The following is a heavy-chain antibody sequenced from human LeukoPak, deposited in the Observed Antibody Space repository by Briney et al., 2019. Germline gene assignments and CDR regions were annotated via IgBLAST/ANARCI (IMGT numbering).Heavy chain of an antibody. CDR2: IYYSGRT. D-gene: IGHD4-11*01. CDR3: ARPYNNYYFDY. V-gene: IGHV4-31*03. CDR1: GDSIRGGNYY. Sequence: NSSETLSLTCIVSGDSIRGGNYYWTWIRQHPGKGLEWIGYIYYSGRTNYNPSLGSRVLMSLDTSKNQFSLKLSSVTAADTAVYYCARPYNNYYFDYWGHGMLVTVSS. J-gene: IGHJ4*01.